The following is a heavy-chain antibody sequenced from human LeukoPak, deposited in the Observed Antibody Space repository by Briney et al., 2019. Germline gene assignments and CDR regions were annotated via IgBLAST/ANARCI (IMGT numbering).Heavy chain of an antibody. Sequence: SETLSLTCTVSGGSISSGGYYWSWIRQHPGKGLEWIGYIYYSGSTYYNPSLKSRVTISVDTSKNQFSLKLSSVTAADTAVYYCARAFPELAAAGSFGAFDIWGQGTMVTVSS. CDR2: IYYSGST. CDR1: GGSISSGGYY. D-gene: IGHD6-13*01. V-gene: IGHV4-31*03. J-gene: IGHJ3*02. CDR3: ARAFPELAAAGSFGAFDI.